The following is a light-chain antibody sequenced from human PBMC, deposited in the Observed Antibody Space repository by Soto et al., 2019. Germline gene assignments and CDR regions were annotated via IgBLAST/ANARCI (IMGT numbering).Light chain of an antibody. CDR3: SSYTSASSFYV. V-gene: IGLV2-14*01. CDR1: TSDIGAYDY. J-gene: IGLJ1*01. Sequence: QSVLAQPASVSGSPGQSITIPCTGTTSDIGAYDYVSWYQQHPGKVPKLIIFEVTKRPSGFSSRFSGSKSGNTASLTISGLQAEDEADYYCSSYTSASSFYVFGTGTKVTVL. CDR2: EVT.